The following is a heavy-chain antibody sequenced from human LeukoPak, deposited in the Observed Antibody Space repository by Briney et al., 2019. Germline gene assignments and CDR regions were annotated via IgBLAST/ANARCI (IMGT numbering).Heavy chain of an antibody. CDR3: ARDYAFDI. CDR2: IYYIGST. Sequence: SETLSLTCTVSGDSISGYYWSWIRQPPGEGLEWIGYIYYIGSTNYNPSLKSRVTISVDTSKNQFSLKLSSVTAADTAVYYCARDYAFDIWGQGTMVTVSS. CDR1: GDSISGYY. V-gene: IGHV4-59*01. J-gene: IGHJ3*02.